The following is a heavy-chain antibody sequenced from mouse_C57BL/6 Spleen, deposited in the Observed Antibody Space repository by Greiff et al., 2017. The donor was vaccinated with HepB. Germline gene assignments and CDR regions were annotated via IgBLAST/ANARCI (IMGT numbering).Heavy chain of an antibody. D-gene: IGHD1-1*01. V-gene: IGHV1-20*01. CDR1: GYSFTGYF. Sequence: VQLKQSGPELVKPGDSVKISCKASGYSFTGYFMNWVMQSHGKSLEWIGRINPYNGDTFYNQKFKGKATLTVDKSSSTAHMELRSLTSEDSAVYYCERSEYYGSSPWYFDVWGTGTTVTVSS. CDR2: INPYNGDT. J-gene: IGHJ1*03. CDR3: ERSEYYGSSPWYFDV.